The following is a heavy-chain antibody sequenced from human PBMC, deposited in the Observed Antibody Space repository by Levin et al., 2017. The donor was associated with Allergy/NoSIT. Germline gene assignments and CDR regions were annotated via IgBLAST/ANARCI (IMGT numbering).Heavy chain of an antibody. CDR2: ISYSGNS. D-gene: IGHD6-13*01. V-gene: IGHV4-59*01. CDR1: GDSISSYF. J-gene: IGHJ6*02. CDR3: ARERVTAADGTYYFYGMDV. Sequence: PSETLSLTCTVSGDSISSYFWSWIRQPPGKGLEWIGYISYSGNSKYNPSLRSRVTISVDTSKNQFSLKLRSVTAADTAIYYCARERVTAADGTYYFYGMDVWGQGTTVTVSS.